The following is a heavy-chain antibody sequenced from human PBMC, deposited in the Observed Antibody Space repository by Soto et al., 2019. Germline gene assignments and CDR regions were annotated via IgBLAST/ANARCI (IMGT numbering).Heavy chain of an antibody. CDR3: AALEGAYYYDSSGYYYWFDP. D-gene: IGHD3-22*01. V-gene: IGHV4-4*02. J-gene: IGHJ5*02. CDR2: IYHSGST. Sequence: KASETLSLTCAVSGGSISSSNWWSWVRQPPGKGLEWIGEIYHSGSTNYNPSLKSRVTISVDKSKNQFSLKLSPVTAADTAVYYCAALEGAYYYDSSGYYYWFDPWGQGTLVTVSS. CDR1: GGSISSSNW.